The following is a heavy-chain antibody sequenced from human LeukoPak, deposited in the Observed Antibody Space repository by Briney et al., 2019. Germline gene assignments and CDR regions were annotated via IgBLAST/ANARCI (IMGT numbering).Heavy chain of an antibody. Sequence: PGGSLRLSCAASGFTFSSYAMSWVRQAPGKGLEWVSAISGSGGSTYYADSVKGRFTISRDNSKNTLYLQMNSLRAEDTAVYYCARAPPGEWDIVVVGSGLDYWGQGTLVTVSS. CDR2: ISGSGGST. V-gene: IGHV3-23*01. CDR3: ARAPPGEWDIVVVGSGLDY. D-gene: IGHD2-2*01. J-gene: IGHJ4*02. CDR1: GFTFSSYA.